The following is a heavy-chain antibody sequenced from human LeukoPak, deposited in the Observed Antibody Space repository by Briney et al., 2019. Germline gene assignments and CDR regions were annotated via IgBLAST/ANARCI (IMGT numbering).Heavy chain of an antibody. V-gene: IGHV3-74*01. D-gene: IGHD3-22*01. CDR3: ARAGSGYSFDP. CDR2: INSDGSST. CDR1: GFTLSSYW. J-gene: IGHJ5*02. Sequence: GGSLRLSCAASGFTLSSYWMHWVRQAPGKGLVWVSRINSDGSSTSYADSVKGRFTISRDNAKNSLYLQMNSLRAEDTAVYYCARAGSGYSFDPWGQGTLVTVSS.